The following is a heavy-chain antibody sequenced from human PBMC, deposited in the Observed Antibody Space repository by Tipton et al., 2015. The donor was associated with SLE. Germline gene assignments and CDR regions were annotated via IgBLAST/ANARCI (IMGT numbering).Heavy chain of an antibody. D-gene: IGHD6-13*01. CDR1: GFTFSSYW. CDR3: ARAGQLLVVY. J-gene: IGHJ4*02. CDR2: IKQDGSEK. Sequence: GPLRLSCAASGFTFSSYWMSWVRQAPGKGLEWVANIKQDGSEKSYVDSVKGRFTISRDNAKNSLYLQMNSLRAEDTSVYYCARAGQLLVVYWGQGTLDTIFS. V-gene: IGHV3-7*05.